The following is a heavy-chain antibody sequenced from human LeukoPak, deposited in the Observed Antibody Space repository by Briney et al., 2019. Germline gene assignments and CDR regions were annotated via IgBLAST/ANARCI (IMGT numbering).Heavy chain of an antibody. CDR2: FYYSGST. J-gene: IGHJ4*02. D-gene: IGHD5-24*01. V-gene: IGHV4-39*01. CDR1: GASISSSSYY. CDR3: ARLGGRDGYNFDY. Sequence: SETLSLTCSVSGASISSSSYYWGWVRQPPGRGLEWIGSFYYSGSTYYNPSLKRRVTISVDTSKTHFSLKVSSVTAADTAVYYCARLGGRDGYNFDYWGQGTLVAVSS.